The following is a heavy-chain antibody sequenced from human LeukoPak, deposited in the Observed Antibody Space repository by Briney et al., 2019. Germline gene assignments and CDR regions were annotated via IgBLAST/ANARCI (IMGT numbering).Heavy chain of an antibody. D-gene: IGHD3-22*01. CDR1: GYTFTSYG. CDR3: ARRYYDSSGYGFDY. CDR2: ISAYNGNT. J-gene: IGHJ4*02. V-gene: IGHV1-18*01. Sequence: ASVKVSCKASGYTFTSYGISWVRQAPGQGLEWMGWISAYNGNTNYAQNLQGRVTMTTDTSTSTAYMELRSLRSDDTAVYYCARRYYDSSGYGFDYWGQGTLVTVSS.